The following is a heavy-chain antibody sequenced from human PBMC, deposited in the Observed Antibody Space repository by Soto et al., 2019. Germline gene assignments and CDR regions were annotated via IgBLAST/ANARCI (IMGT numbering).Heavy chain of an antibody. Sequence: GASVKVSCKPSGYTFTDYYIHWVRQAPGQGLEWMGRINPNSGNTNYAQRFQGRVTMTRDTSISTVYMYLSSLRFDDTAVYYCARVMSSGWYGDYWGQGSLIAVSS. D-gene: IGHD6-19*01. V-gene: IGHV1-2*06. CDR3: ARVMSSGWYGDY. J-gene: IGHJ4*02. CDR1: GYTFTDYY. CDR2: INPNSGNT.